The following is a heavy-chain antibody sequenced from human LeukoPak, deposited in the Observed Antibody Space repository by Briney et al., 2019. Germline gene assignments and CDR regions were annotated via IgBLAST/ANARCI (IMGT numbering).Heavy chain of an antibody. V-gene: IGHV4-34*01. Sequence: SETLSLTCAVYGGSFSGYYWSWIRQPPGKGLEWIGEIDHSGSTNYNPSLKSRVTISVDTSKNQFSLKLSSVTAADTAVYYCARDRWGVIDYWGQGTLVTVSS. CDR1: GGSFSGYY. J-gene: IGHJ4*02. CDR2: IDHSGST. CDR3: ARDRWGVIDY. D-gene: IGHD3-10*01.